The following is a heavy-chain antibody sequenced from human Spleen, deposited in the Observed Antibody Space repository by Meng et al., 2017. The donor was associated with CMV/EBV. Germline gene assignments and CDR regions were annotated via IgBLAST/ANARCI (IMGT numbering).Heavy chain of an antibody. Sequence: SGPTLVKPTQTLTLTCTLSGFSLSTPEMRVSWFRQPPGKALEWLARIDWDDDKFYSTSLKTRLTISKDTSRNHVVLIMTNMDPMDTATYYCARSAAYYYYGMDVWGQGTTVTVSS. CDR2: IDWDDDK. CDR3: ARSAAYYYYGMDV. V-gene: IGHV2-70D*14. CDR1: GFSLSTPEMR. J-gene: IGHJ6*02. D-gene: IGHD6-25*01.